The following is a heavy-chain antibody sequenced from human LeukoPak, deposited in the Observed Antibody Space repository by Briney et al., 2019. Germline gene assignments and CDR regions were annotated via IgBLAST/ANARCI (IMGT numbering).Heavy chain of an antibody. J-gene: IGHJ4*02. V-gene: IGHV4-59*04. D-gene: IGHD6-13*01. CDR1: GGSISSYY. CDR2: IYYSGST. CDR3: ARHPRWYSSCWYRGGHFDC. Sequence: SETLSLTCTVSGGSISSYYWSWIRQPPRKGLEWIGYIYYSGSTYYNPSLRRRFTISVDPSKNQFSLNRSSVTAADTAVYYCARHPRWYSSCWYRGGHFDCWGEGTLVSVSS.